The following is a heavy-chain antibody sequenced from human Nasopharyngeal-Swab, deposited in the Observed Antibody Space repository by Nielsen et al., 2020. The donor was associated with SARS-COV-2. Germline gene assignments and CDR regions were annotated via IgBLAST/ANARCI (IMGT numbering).Heavy chain of an antibody. Sequence: GKGLEWIGYIYYSGSTYYNPSLKSRVTISVDTSKNQFSLKLSSVTAADTAVYYCARVGAYYYDSSGQKHWYFDLWGRGTLVTVSS. V-gene: IGHV4-30-4*01. CDR3: ARVGAYYYDSSGQKHWYFDL. CDR2: IYYSGST. D-gene: IGHD3-22*01. J-gene: IGHJ2*01.